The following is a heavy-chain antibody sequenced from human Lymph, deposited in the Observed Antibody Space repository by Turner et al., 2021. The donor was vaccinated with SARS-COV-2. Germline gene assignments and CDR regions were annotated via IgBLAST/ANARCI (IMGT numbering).Heavy chain of an antibody. Sequence: EVQLVESGGGMVKPGGSLRLSCAASGFTFSTYGMHWVRQAPGKGLELISSISSSSSYIYYADSVNGRFTISRDDAKNSLYLQMNSLRAEDTAVYYCARDIPTTADYFDYWGQGTLVTVSS. V-gene: IGHV3-21*01. J-gene: IGHJ4*02. CDR1: GFTFSTYG. CDR3: ARDIPTTADYFDY. D-gene: IGHD4-17*01. CDR2: ISSSSSYI.